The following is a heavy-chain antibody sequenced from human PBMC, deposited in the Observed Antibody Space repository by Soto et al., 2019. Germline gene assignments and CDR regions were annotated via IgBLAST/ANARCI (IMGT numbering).Heavy chain of an antibody. D-gene: IGHD3-22*01. V-gene: IGHV3-30*18. J-gene: IGHJ6*02. CDR2: ISYDGSNK. CDR3: AKDLLRYYDSSGYSSFYYGMDV. Sequence: PGGSLRLSCAASGLTFSSYGMHWVRQAPGKGLEWAAVISYDGSNKYYADSVKGRFTISRDNSKKTLYLQMNSLRAEDTAIYYCAKDLLRYYDSSGYSSFYYGMDVWGQGTTVTVSS. CDR1: GLTFSSYG.